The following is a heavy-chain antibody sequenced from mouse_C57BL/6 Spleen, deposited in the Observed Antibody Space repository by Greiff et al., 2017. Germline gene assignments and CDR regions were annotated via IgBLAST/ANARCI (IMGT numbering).Heavy chain of an antibody. CDR3: ARMGLRPYYYAMDY. CDR2: IYPGSGST. J-gene: IGHJ4*01. D-gene: IGHD2-4*01. CDR1: GYTFTSYW. V-gene: IGHV1-55*01. Sequence: VQLQQPGAELVKPGASVKMSCKASGYTFTSYWITWVQQRPGQGLEWIGDIYPGSGSTNYNEKFKSKATLTVDTSSSTAYMQLSSLTSEDSAVYYCARMGLRPYYYAMDYWGQGTSVTVSS.